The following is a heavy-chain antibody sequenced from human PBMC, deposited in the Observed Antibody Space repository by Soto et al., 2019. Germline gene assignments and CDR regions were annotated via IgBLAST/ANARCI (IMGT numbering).Heavy chain of an antibody. CDR2: IIPTFGTA. Sequence: SVKVSCKASGGTFSSYAISWVRQAPGQGLEWMGGIIPTFGTANYAQKFQGRVTITADESTSTAYMELSSLRSEDTAVYYCARVSGYCSSTSCRHYYYYGMDVWGQGTTVTVSS. V-gene: IGHV1-69*13. D-gene: IGHD2-2*01. CDR1: GGTFSSYA. J-gene: IGHJ6*02. CDR3: ARVSGYCSSTSCRHYYYYGMDV.